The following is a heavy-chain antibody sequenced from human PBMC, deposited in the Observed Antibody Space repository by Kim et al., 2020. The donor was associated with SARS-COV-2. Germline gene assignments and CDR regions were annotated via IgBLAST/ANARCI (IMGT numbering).Heavy chain of an antibody. J-gene: IGHJ4*02. CDR2: DK. CDR3: ARGGSYSFEY. Sequence: DKHYMGSVRGRFTISGDNARNSLFLQMNSLRAEDAALYYCARGGSYSFEYWGQGTLVTVSS. D-gene: IGHD6-13*01. V-gene: IGHV3-7*01.